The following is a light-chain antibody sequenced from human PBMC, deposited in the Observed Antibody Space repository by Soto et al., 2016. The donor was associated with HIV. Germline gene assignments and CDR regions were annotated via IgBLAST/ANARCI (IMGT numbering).Light chain of an antibody. V-gene: IGLV3-1*01. J-gene: IGLJ1*01. CDR1: KLGMI. Sequence: SYELTQPPSVSVSPGQTASITCSGDKLGMIMLAGINRSQASPLYWSSIKITRRPSGIPERFSGSHSGNTATLTISGTQAMDEADYYCQAWDSSTACXFGTGTRVTV. CDR3: QAWDSSTACX. CDR2: KIT.